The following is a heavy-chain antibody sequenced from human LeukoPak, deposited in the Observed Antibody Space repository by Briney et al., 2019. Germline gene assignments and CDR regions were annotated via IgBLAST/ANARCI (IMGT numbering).Heavy chain of an antibody. CDR2: TYYRSKWYN. V-gene: IGHV6-1*01. CDR3: ARDEGAVAYYYYGMDV. Sequence: SQTLSLTCAISGDSVSSNSAAWNWIRQSPSRGLEWLGKTYYRSKWYNDYAVSVKSRITINPDTSKNQFSLQLNSVTPEDTAVYYCARDEGAVAYYYYGMDVWGQGTTVTVSS. D-gene: IGHD6-19*01. CDR1: GDSVSSNSAA. J-gene: IGHJ6*02.